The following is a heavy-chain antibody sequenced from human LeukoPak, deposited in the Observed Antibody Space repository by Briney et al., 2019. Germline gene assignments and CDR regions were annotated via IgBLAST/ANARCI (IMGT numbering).Heavy chain of an antibody. J-gene: IGHJ5*02. D-gene: IGHD3-10*01. V-gene: IGHV1-2*02. Sequence: GASVKVSCKASGYTFTGYYIHWITQAPGQGLEWVGWVNPDTGGTKYAQKFQGRVTMTRDTSINTADMELNRVTSDDTAVYYCARGPNIYGSGRSWFDPWGQGTQVTVSS. CDR1: GYTFTGYY. CDR3: ARGPNIYGSGRSWFDP. CDR2: VNPDTGGT.